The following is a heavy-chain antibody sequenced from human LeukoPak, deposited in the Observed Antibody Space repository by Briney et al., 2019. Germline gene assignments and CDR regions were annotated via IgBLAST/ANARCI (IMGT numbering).Heavy chain of an antibody. CDR1: GGSISSGSYY. J-gene: IGHJ4*02. Sequence: SQTLSLTCTVSGGSISSGSYYWSWIQQPAGKGLEWIGRIYTSGSTNYNPSLKSRVTISVDTSKNQFSLKLSSVTAADTAVYYCAREPAYYDILTGYYWTHFDYWGQGTLVTVSS. D-gene: IGHD3-9*01. CDR3: AREPAYYDILTGYYWTHFDY. V-gene: IGHV4-61*02. CDR2: IYTSGST.